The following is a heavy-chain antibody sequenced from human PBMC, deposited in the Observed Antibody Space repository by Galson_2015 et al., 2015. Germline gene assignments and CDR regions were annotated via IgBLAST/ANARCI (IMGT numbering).Heavy chain of an antibody. D-gene: IGHD3-22*01. CDR1: GYTLISYD. J-gene: IGHJ4*02. CDR2: MNSNSGYT. Sequence: SVKVSCKASGYTLISYDINWVRQATGQGLEWMGWMNSNSGYTGYGQKFQGRVTMTRNTSISTAYMELTSLRSEDTAVYYCARSYSDETSGYYNWGQGTLVTVSS. V-gene: IGHV1-8*01. CDR3: ARSYSDETSGYYN.